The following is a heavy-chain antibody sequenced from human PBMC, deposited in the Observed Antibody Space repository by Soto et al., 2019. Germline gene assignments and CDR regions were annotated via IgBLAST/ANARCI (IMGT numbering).Heavy chain of an antibody. CDR3: ARAIRDQLLSDY. Sequence: QVHLVQSGAEVKQPGASVKVSCRTSGYTFANYDISWVRQATGQDLEWMGWMNADSGNTGYAQKFQGRVTLTRDTSISTAYMELNSLTSEDTATYYCARAIRDQLLSDYWGQGSLVIVSS. CDR2: MNADSGNT. CDR1: GYTFANYD. V-gene: IGHV1-8*01. D-gene: IGHD1-26*01. J-gene: IGHJ4*02.